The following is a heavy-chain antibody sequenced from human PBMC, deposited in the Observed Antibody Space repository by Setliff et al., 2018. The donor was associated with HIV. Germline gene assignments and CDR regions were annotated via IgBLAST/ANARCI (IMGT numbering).Heavy chain of an antibody. V-gene: IGHV4-61*02. Sequence: PSETLSLTCTVSGGSISSGSYYWNWIRQPAGKGLEWIGRIYTSGSTNYNPSLKSRVTISVDTSKNQFSLKLSSVTAADTAVYYCARDMGTPYMDVWGKGTTVTVSS. CDR1: GGSISSGSYY. D-gene: IGHD5-18*01. CDR2: IYTSGST. J-gene: IGHJ6*03. CDR3: ARDMGTPYMDV.